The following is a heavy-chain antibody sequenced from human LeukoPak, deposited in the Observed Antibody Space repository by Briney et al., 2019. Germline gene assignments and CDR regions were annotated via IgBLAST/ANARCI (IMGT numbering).Heavy chain of an antibody. J-gene: IGHJ4*02. CDR3: ASQLNSYYGSGRGERETVC. CDR2: IYHSGST. CDR1: GFTFSSYS. Sequence: GSLRLSCAASGFTFSSYSMSWVRQPPGKGLEWIGEIYHSGSTNYNPSLKSRVTISVDKSKNQFSLKLSSVTAADTAVYYCASQLNSYYGSGRGERETVCWGQGTLVTVSS. D-gene: IGHD3-10*01. V-gene: IGHV4-4*02.